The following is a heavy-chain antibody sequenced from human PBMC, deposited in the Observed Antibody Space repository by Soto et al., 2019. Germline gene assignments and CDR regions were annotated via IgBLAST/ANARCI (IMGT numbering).Heavy chain of an antibody. CDR1: GYTFTSYA. CDR2: INAGNGNT. CDR3: AREGAGYCSGGSRYGDYYYYGMDV. Sequence: QLQLVQSGAEVKKPGASVKVSCKASGYTFTSYAMHWVRQAPGQRLEWMGWINAGNGNTKYSQKFQGRVTITRDTAASTAYMELSSLRSEDTAVYYCAREGAGYCSGGSRYGDYYYYGMDVWGQGTTVTVSS. J-gene: IGHJ6*02. V-gene: IGHV1-3*01. D-gene: IGHD2-15*01.